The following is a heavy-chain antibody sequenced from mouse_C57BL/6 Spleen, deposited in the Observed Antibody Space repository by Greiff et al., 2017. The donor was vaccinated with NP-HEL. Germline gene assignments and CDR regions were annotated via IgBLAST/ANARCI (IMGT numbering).Heavy chain of an antibody. V-gene: IGHV3-6*01. D-gene: IGHD2-3*01. CDR1: GYSITSGYY. Sequence: ESGPGLVKPSQSLSLTCSVTGYSITSGYYWNWIRQFPGNKLEWMGYISYDGSNNYNPSLKNRISITRDTSKNQFFLKLNSVTTEDTATYYCARGGIYDGYYGGQGTTLTVSS. J-gene: IGHJ2*01. CDR3: ARGGIYDGYY. CDR2: ISYDGSN.